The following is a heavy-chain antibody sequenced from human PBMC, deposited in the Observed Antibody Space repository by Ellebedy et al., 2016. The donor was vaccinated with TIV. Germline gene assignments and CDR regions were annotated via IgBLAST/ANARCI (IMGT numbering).Heavy chain of an antibody. CDR2: ISDRGGNT. Sequence: GESLKISCAASGLTFTSHAMSWVRQAPGKGLEWVSSISDRGGNTYYADSVKGRFTISRDNSKNTLYLQMNSLRAEDTAVYYCARDPVGVGPAFDIWGQGTMVTVSS. CDR3: ARDPVGVGPAFDI. J-gene: IGHJ3*02. CDR1: GLTFTSHA. V-gene: IGHV3-23*01. D-gene: IGHD4-23*01.